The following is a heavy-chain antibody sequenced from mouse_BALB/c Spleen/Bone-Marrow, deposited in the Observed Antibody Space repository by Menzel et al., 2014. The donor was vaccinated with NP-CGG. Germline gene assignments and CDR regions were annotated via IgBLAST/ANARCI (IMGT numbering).Heavy chain of an antibody. Sequence: DVQLQESGGGLVQPGGSLKLSCAASGFDFNSYWMSWVRQAPGKGLEWIGEINPDSNTINYTPSLKDKFIISRDNDKNPLYLQMRKVRCQDAALYYCARLRYYVWFAYWGQGTLVTVSA. V-gene: IGHV4-1*02. D-gene: IGHD1-2*01. CDR1: GFDFNSYW. CDR2: INPDSNTI. CDR3: ARLRYYVWFAY. J-gene: IGHJ3*01.